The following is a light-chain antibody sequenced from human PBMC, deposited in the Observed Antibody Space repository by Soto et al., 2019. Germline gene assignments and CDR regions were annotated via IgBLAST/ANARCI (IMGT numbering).Light chain of an antibody. V-gene: IGKV3-20*01. CDR1: QSVASRA. CDR2: YAS. J-gene: IGKJ2*01. CDR3: QQYGSSPPMYT. Sequence: IVLTQSPGTLSLSPGERATLSCRASQSVASRALAWYQQKPGQAPRLLMYYASKRATGIPDRFSGSGSGTDFPLTISRLEPEDFAVYYCQQYGSSPPMYTFGQGTKLEIK.